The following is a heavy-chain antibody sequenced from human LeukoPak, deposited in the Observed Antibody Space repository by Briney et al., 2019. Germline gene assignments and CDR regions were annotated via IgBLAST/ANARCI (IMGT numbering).Heavy chain of an antibody. CDR2: SWNSGTI. V-gene: IGHV3-9*01. J-gene: IGHJ4*02. D-gene: IGHD6-6*01. CDR3: AKDLAARPVQYFFDS. Sequence: SWNSGTIGYADSVKGRFTISRDNARKSLYLQVNSLRVEDTALYYCAKDLAARPVQYFFDSWGQGTLVTVSS.